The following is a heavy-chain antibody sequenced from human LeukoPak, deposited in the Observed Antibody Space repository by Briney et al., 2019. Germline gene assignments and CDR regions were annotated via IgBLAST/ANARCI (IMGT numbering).Heavy chain of an antibody. CDR3: VRDGGVSGYDLLDY. D-gene: IGHD5-12*01. V-gene: IGHV3-7*01. CDR2: INQDGSEE. Sequence: GGSLRLSCTASGFTFSNYWMTWVRQAPGKGLEWVAHINQDGSEEHYMDSVKARFTISRDNAKNSLSLQMNSLRAEDTAVYYCVRDGGVSGYDLLDYWGQGTLVTVSS. CDR1: GFTFSNYW. J-gene: IGHJ4*02.